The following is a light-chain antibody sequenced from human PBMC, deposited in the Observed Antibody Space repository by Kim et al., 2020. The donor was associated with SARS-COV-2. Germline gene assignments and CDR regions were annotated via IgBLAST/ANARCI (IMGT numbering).Light chain of an antibody. Sequence: PGESPTLSCRASHNIDISLAWYQQTPGRAPRLLIYDAAIRAAGIPDRFSASGSGTDFTLTIGSLAPEDFAVYYCQQRGNWPPALTFGGGTKVDIK. CDR2: DAA. CDR1: HNIDIS. CDR3: QQRGNWPPALT. J-gene: IGKJ4*01. V-gene: IGKV3-11*01.